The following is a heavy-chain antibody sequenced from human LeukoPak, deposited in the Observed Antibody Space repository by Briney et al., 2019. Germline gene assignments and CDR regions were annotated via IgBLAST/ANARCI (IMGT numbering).Heavy chain of an antibody. Sequence: PSETLSLTCTVSGDSIRSRSYYWAWIRQPPGKGLEWIGTIYYSGNTYLNPSLKSRVTISLDTSKNQFSLKLSSVTAADTAVYYCARVAFGVTDPWGQGTLVTVAS. J-gene: IGHJ5*02. CDR3: ARVAFGVTDP. D-gene: IGHD3-3*01. CDR2: IYYSGNT. CDR1: GDSIRSRSYY. V-gene: IGHV4-39*07.